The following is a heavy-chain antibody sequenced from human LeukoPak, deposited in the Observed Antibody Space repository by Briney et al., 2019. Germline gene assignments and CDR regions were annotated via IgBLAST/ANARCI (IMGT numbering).Heavy chain of an antibody. CDR2: INHSGNT. CDR3: ARVDGAGYNIPDY. D-gene: IGHD5-24*01. CDR1: GESFSSYY. J-gene: IGHJ4*02. Sequence: SETLSLTCAVYGESFSSYYWSWIRQPPGKGLEWIGEINHSGNTNYNPSLKSRVTISVDTSKNQFSLKLSSVTAADTAVYYCARVDGAGYNIPDYWGQGTLVTVSS. V-gene: IGHV4-34*01.